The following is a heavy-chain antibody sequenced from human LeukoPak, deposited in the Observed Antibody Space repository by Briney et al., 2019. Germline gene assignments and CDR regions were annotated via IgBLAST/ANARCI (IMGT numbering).Heavy chain of an antibody. CDR3: ARLLGVVRGVMSVYGMDV. Sequence: GESLKISCKGSGSSFTSYWIGWVRQMPGKGLEWMGIIYPGDSDTRYSPSFQGQVTISADKSISTAYLQWSSLKASDTAMYYCARLLGVVRGVMSVYGMDVWGQGTTVTVSS. J-gene: IGHJ6*02. V-gene: IGHV5-51*01. CDR1: GSSFTSYW. D-gene: IGHD3-10*01. CDR2: IYPGDSDT.